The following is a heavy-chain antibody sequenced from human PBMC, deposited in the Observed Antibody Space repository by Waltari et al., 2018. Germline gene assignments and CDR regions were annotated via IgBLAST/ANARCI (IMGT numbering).Heavy chain of an antibody. CDR3: ARDYGSGTYYYMDV. D-gene: IGHD3-10*01. CDR1: GYSFTSYN. CDR2: MNRPSGST. J-gene: IGHJ6*03. V-gene: IGHV1-8*03. Sequence: QVQLVQSGAEVKKPGASVKVSCKASGYSFTSYNINWVRQAAGQGLEWMGWMNRPSGSTGYAQKFQDRVTITRNTSIGTAYMELRSLRSEDTAVYYCARDYGSGTYYYMDVWGKGTTVTVSS.